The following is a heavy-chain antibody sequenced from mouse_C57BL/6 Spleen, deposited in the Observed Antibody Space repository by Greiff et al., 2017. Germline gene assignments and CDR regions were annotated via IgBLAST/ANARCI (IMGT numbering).Heavy chain of an antibody. CDR3: TREGRYYFDY. CDR2: IGPGTGGT. J-gene: IGHJ2*01. Sequence: QVQLQQSGAELVRPGASVTLSCKASGYTFTDYEMHWVKQTPVHGLEWIGAIGPGTGGTAYNQKFKGKAILTADKSSSTAYMELRSLTSEDSAVYYCTREGRYYFDYWGQGTTLTVSS. V-gene: IGHV1-15*01. CDR1: GYTFTDYE.